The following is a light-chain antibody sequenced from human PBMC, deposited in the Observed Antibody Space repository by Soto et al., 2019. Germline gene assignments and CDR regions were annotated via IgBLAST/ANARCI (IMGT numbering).Light chain of an antibody. J-gene: IGKJ1*01. V-gene: IGKV1-12*01. CDR2: GAS. CDR1: QGISHW. Sequence: MTQAPSSVSASLGEKVTRTYLASQGISHWVAWYQQKPGKAPNLLIYGASSLQSGVSSRLRGTGSVTDLTLTISRLQPEDVATYYCQRCNSVPQTFGQGTKVDIK. CDR3: QRCNSVPQT.